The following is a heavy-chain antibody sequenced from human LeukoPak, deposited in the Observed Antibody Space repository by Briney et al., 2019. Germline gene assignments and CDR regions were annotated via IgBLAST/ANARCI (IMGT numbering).Heavy chain of an antibody. CDR2: IYYSGST. D-gene: IGHD3-22*01. Sequence: PSETLSLTCTVSGGSISSYYWSWIRQPPGKGLEWIGYIYYSGSTNYNPSLKSRVTISVDTSKNQFSLTLSSVTAADTAVYYCAISTYYYDSSGPVGSTPYFDYWGQGTLVTVSS. CDR1: GGSISSYY. V-gene: IGHV4-59*01. CDR3: AISTYYYDSSGPVGSTPYFDY. J-gene: IGHJ4*02.